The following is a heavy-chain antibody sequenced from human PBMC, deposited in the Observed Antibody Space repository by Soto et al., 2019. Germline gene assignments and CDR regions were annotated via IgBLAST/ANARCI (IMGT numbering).Heavy chain of an antibody. J-gene: IGHJ6*02. D-gene: IGHD3-3*01. V-gene: IGHV4-31*03. CDR3: ARGGVGGDFYDFWSGPREPYGMDV. Sequence: PSETLSLTCTVSGGSISSGGYYWSWIRQHPGKGLEWIGYIYYSGSTYYNPSLKSRVTISVDTSKNQFSLKLSSVTAADTAVYYCARGGVGGDFYDFWSGPREPYGMDVWGQGTTVTVS. CDR2: IYYSGST. CDR1: GGSISSGGYY.